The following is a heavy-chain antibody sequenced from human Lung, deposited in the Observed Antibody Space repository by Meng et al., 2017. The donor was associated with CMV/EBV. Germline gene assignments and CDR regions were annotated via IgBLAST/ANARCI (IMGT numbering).Heavy chain of an antibody. D-gene: IGHD1-1*01. J-gene: IGHJ5*02. Sequence: SXTXSLXXTVSGGSISSYYWSWIRQPPGKGLEWIGYIYYSGSTNYNPSLKSRVTISVDTSKNQFSLKLSSVTAADTAVYYCASYRSGTPGRFDPWVQGTLVTVSS. CDR2: IYYSGST. CDR3: ASYRSGTPGRFDP. CDR1: GGSISSYY. V-gene: IGHV4-59*01.